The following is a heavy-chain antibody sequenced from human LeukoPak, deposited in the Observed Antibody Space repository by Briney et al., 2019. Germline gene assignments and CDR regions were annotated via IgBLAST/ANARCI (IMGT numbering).Heavy chain of an antibody. J-gene: IGHJ4*02. D-gene: IGHD3-3*01. CDR1: GFTFSSYA. CDR2: ISGSGGST. V-gene: IGHV3-23*01. CDR3: ANAGDFWSGYKFDY. Sequence: GGSLRLSCAASGFTFSSYAMSWVRQAPGKGLEWVSAISGSGGSTYYADSVKGRFTISRDNSKNTLYLQMNSLRAEDTAVYYCANAGDFWSGYKFDYWGQGTLVTVSS.